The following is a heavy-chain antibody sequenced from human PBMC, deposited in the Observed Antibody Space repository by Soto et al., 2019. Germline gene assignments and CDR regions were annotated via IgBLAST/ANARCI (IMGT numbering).Heavy chain of an antibody. V-gene: IGHV4-31*03. D-gene: IGHD4-17*01. CDR2: IHYSGNT. CDR1: GGSISSGDYY. CDR3: ARTPGGAPADYYFDY. Sequence: SETLSLTCTVSGGSISSGDYYWSWIRHHPGGGLEWIGYIHYSGNTYYDPSLKSRLTMSVDTSKNQFSLNLSSVTAADTAVYYCARTPGGAPADYYFDYWRLGTLVTVSS. J-gene: IGHJ4*02.